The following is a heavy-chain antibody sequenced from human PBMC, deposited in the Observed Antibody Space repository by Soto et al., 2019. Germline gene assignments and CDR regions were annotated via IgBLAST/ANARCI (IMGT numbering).Heavy chain of an antibody. V-gene: IGHV3-9*01. CDR1: GFSFRDYA. Sequence: EVQLVESGGGLIQPGRSLRLSCAASGFSFRDYAMHWVRQAPGKGLEWVSSISWNSDTIVYADSVKGRFAISRDNDKDSLYLQMNGLRREDPALYYCVRDGGCSRSSCYHNWVDPWGQGTLVTVSS. D-gene: IGHD2-15*01. CDR2: ISWNSDTI. CDR3: VRDGGCSRSSCYHNWVDP. J-gene: IGHJ5*02.